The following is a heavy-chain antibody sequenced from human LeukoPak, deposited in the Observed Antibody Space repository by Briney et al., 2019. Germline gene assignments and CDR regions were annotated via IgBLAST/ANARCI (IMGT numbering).Heavy chain of an antibody. CDR2: INWNGGST. V-gene: IGHV3-20*04. CDR1: GFTFDDYG. J-gene: IGHJ4*02. D-gene: IGHD6-19*01. Sequence: GGSLRLSCAASGFTFDDYGMSWVRQAPGKGLEWVSGINWNGGSTDYADSVKGRFTISRDNAKNTLSLQMNSLRVEDTAVYYCARSGYSSGWLPDYWGQGTLVTVSS. CDR3: ARSGYSSGWLPDY.